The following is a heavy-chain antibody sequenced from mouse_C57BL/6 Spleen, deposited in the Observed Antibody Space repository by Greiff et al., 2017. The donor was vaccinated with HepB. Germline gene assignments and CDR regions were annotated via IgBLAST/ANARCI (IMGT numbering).Heavy chain of an antibody. CDR2: IDPNSGGT. J-gene: IGHJ4*01. Sequence: VQLQQPGAELVKPGASVKLSCKASGYTFTSYWMHWVKQRPGRGLEWIGRIDPNSGGTKYNEKFKSKATLTVDKPSSTAYMQLSSLTSEDSAVYYCARRSTMITGGGYYAMDYWGQGTSVTVSS. D-gene: IGHD2-4*01. CDR3: ARRSTMITGGGYYAMDY. V-gene: IGHV1-72*01. CDR1: GYTFTSYW.